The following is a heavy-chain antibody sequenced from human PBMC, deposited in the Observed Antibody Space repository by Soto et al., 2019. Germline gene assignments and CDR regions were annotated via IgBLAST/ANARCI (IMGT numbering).Heavy chain of an antibody. V-gene: IGHV2-5*02. CDR2: IYWDDEK. D-gene: IGHD1-26*01. J-gene: IGHJ4*02. CDR1: GFSLSTSSGVG. Sequence: QITFKESGPTLVKPTQTLTLTWTFSGFSLSTSSGVGVDLIRQPPGKALAWIAIIYWDDEKRYSPSLKSRPTVTKDTSKHQVVLILTNMDPVETATYYCAHSLDIGRYYERFDSGGQGALVPVSS. CDR3: AHSLDIGRYYERFDS.